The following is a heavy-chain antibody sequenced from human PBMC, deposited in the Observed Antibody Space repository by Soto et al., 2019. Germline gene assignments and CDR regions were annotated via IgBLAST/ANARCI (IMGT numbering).Heavy chain of an antibody. CDR2: IYYSGKT. CDR3: ARPQYSGSDGPLRS. Sequence: QLQLQESGPGLVKPSETLSLTCTVSGGSIASTDYYWGWMRQPPGEGLQWIGSIYYSGKTYYNPSPRTRLTIHLDTSKNQVALQLPPVSAADTAVHYWARPQYSGSDGPLRSWGQGTLVTVSS. CDR1: GGSIASTDYY. V-gene: IGHV4-39*01. J-gene: IGHJ5*02. D-gene: IGHD5-12*01.